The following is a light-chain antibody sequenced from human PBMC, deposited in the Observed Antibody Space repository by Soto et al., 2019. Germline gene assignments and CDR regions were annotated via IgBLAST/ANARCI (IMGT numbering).Light chain of an antibody. CDR1: SSDVGNYKR. Sequence: QSALTQPPSVSGSPGQSVTISCTGSSSDVGNYKRVSWYQQPPGTAPKLLIYEVSRRPSGVPDRFSGSKSGNTASLTISGLQAEDEGDYYCSSHASDGTYVFGTGTKLTVL. CDR3: SSHASDGTYV. J-gene: IGLJ1*01. CDR2: EVS. V-gene: IGLV2-18*02.